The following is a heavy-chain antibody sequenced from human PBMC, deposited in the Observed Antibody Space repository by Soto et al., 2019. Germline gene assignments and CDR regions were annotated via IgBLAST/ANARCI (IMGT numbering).Heavy chain of an antibody. Sequence: EVQLLESGGGLIQPGGSLRLSCAASGFTLSSYAMSWVRQAPGKGLEWVSAISGSGGSTYYADSVKGRFTISRDNSKNTLYLQMNSLRAEDTAVYYCAKDLGFWSGYFDYWGQGTLVTVPS. CDR2: ISGSGGST. J-gene: IGHJ4*02. CDR3: AKDLGFWSGYFDY. D-gene: IGHD3-3*01. CDR1: GFTLSSYA. V-gene: IGHV3-23*01.